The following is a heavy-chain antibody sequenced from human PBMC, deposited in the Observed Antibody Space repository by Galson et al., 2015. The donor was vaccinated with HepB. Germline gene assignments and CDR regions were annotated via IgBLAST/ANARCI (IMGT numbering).Heavy chain of an antibody. J-gene: IGHJ6*02. D-gene: IGHD3-10*01. CDR1: GFTFSSYG. Sequence: SLRLSCAASGFTFSSYGMHWVRQAPGKGLEWVAFIRYDGSNKYYADSVKGRFTISRDNSKNTLYLQMNSLRAEDTAVYYCAKTLTPSMVRGVIVYYYYGMDVWGQGTTVTVSS. V-gene: IGHV3-30*02. CDR2: IRYDGSNK. CDR3: AKTLTPSMVRGVIVYYYYGMDV.